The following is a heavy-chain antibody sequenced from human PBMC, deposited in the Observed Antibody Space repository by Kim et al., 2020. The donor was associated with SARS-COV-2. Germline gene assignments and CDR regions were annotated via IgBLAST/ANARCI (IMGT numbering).Heavy chain of an antibody. Sequence: GGSLRLSCAASGFTFSSYAMSWVRQAPGKGLEWVSAISGSGGSTYYADSVKGRFTISRDNSKNTLYLQMNSLRAEDTAVYYCAKDSVSSGYYYSFAAAGYDAFDIWGQGTMVTVSS. J-gene: IGHJ3*02. D-gene: IGHD3-22*01. CDR3: AKDSVSSGYYYSFAAAGYDAFDI. V-gene: IGHV3-23*01. CDR2: ISGSGGST. CDR1: GFTFSSYA.